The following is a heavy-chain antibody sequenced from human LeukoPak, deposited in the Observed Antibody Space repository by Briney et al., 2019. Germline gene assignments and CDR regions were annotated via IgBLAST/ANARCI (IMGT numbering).Heavy chain of an antibody. D-gene: IGHD5-18*01. V-gene: IGHV4-39*01. CDR2: IYYSGIT. Sequence: PSETLSLTCTVSGGSISSSSHYWGWIRQPPGKGLEWIGSIYYSGITSYNPSLKSRVTMSVDTSKNQFSLKLSSVTAAGTAVYYCAGGGYRYDFFNLDYWGQGTLVTVSS. CDR3: AGGGYRYDFFNLDY. J-gene: IGHJ4*02. CDR1: GGSISSSSHY.